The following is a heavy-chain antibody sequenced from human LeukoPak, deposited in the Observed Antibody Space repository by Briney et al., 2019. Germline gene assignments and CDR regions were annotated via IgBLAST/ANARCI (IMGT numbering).Heavy chain of an antibody. Sequence: GESLKISCKGSGYSFTSYWIGWVRRMPGKGLEWMGIIYPGDSDTRYSPSFQGQVTISADKSISTAYLQWSSLKASDTAMYYCARPPTYYYGSGSYSYGMDVWGQGTTVTISS. CDR2: IYPGDSDT. D-gene: IGHD3-10*01. CDR3: ARPPTYYYGSGSYSYGMDV. V-gene: IGHV5-51*01. J-gene: IGHJ6*02. CDR1: GYSFTSYW.